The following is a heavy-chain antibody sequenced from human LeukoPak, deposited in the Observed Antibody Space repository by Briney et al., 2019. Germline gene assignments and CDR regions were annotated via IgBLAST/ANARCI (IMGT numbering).Heavy chain of an antibody. J-gene: IGHJ6*02. D-gene: IGHD4-17*01. V-gene: IGHV4-34*01. CDR3: ARRALDYDDVAYFYARCSDV. CDR1: GMSLSDYY. Sequence: SETLSLTCGVSGMSLSDYYWTWIRQSPGKGLEWIGEVSHDGDTNYNPSLKSRVSISVDTSNDQFSLKLNSVTAADTGVYYCARRALDYDDVAYFYARCSDVWGQGIKVTVS. CDR2: VSHDGDT.